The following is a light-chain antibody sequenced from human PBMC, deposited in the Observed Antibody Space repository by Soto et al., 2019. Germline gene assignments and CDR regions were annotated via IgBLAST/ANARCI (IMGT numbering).Light chain of an antibody. V-gene: IGLV2-11*01. CDR1: SSDVGGYNY. CDR2: DVN. J-gene: IGLJ3*02. Sequence: QSALTQPRSVSGSPGQSVTISCTGTSSDVGGYNYVSWYQQHPGKAPKLMIYDVNKRTSGVPDRFSGSKSGNTASLTISGLQADDEADYYCCSYAGNSWVFGGGTKLTVL. CDR3: CSYAGNSWV.